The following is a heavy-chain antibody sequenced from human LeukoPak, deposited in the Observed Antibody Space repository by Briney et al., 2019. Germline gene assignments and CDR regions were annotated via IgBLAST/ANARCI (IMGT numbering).Heavy chain of an antibody. CDR2: IKQDGSEK. V-gene: IGHV3-7*01. D-gene: IGHD3-22*01. CDR3: ARVEDSSGYYPFDY. Sequence: GGSLRLSCAASGFTFSSYWMSWVRQAPGKGLEWVANIKQDGSEKYYVDSAKGRFTISRDNAKNSLYLQMNSLRAEDTAVYYCARVEDSSGYYPFDYWGQGTLVTVSS. CDR1: GFTFSSYW. J-gene: IGHJ4*02.